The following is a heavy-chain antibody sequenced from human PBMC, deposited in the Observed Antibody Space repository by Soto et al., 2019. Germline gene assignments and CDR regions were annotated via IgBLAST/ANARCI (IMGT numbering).Heavy chain of an antibody. D-gene: IGHD3-22*01. Sequence: GGSLRLSCAASGFTFSSYGMHWVRQAPGKGLEWVAVISYGGSNKYYADSVKGRFTISRDNSKNTLYLQMNSLRAEDTAVYYCAVDNFDYWGQGTLVTVSS. J-gene: IGHJ4*02. CDR1: GFTFSSYG. V-gene: IGHV3-30*03. CDR2: ISYGGSNK. CDR3: AVDNFDY.